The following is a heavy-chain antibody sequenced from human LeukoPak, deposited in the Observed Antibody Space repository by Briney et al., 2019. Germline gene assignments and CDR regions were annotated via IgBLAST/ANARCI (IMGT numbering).Heavy chain of an antibody. CDR3: GGGDSNGWYFDD. CDR1: GTTFRDHG. D-gene: IGHD6-19*01. J-gene: IGHJ4*02. V-gene: IGHV3-20*01. Sequence: GGSLRLSCAAPGTTFRDHGMSWVRQAPGKGLEWVSAINWDGGSTGYGDSVKGRFTISRDNGKNSRSLQMNSLRAEDTALYDCGGGDSNGWYFDDWGQGTLVTVSS. CDR2: INWDGGST.